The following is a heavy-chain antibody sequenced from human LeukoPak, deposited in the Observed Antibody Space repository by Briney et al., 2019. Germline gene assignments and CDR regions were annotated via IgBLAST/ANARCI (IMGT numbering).Heavy chain of an antibody. J-gene: IGHJ3*02. Sequence: ASVKVSCKASGYTFTGYYMHWVRQAPGQGLEWMGRINPNSGGTNSAQKFQGRVTMTRDTSISTGYMELSRLRSDDTAVYYCARVGAVASDAFDIWGQGAMVTVSS. V-gene: IGHV1-2*06. CDR3: ARVGAVASDAFDI. CDR1: GYTFTGYY. D-gene: IGHD6-19*01. CDR2: INPNSGGT.